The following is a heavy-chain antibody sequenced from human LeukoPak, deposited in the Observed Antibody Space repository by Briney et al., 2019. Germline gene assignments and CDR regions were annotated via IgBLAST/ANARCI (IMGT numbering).Heavy chain of an antibody. CDR3: AREYCTNGVCYDY. CDR1: GGTFSSYA. D-gene: IGHD2-8*01. V-gene: IGHV1-69*05. J-gene: IGHJ4*02. CDR2: IIPIFGTA. Sequence: SVKVSRKASGGTFSSYAISWVRQAPGQGLEWMGGIIPIFGTANYAQKFQGRVTITTDESTSTAYMELSSLRSEDTAVYYCAREYCTNGVCYDYWGQGTLVTVSS.